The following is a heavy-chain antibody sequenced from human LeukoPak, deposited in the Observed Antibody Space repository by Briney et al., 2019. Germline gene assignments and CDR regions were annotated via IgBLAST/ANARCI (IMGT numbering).Heavy chain of an antibody. D-gene: IGHD4-17*01. Sequence: GESLKLSCKGSGYSFTSYWIGWVRQMPGKGLEWMGIIYPGDSDSRYRPSFEGQVTISVDKSINTAYLQWSSLKASDTGMYYCARHKAGDYWAYWGQGTLVTVSS. V-gene: IGHV5-51*01. CDR1: GYSFTSYW. CDR2: IYPGDSDS. CDR3: ARHKAGDYWAY. J-gene: IGHJ4*02.